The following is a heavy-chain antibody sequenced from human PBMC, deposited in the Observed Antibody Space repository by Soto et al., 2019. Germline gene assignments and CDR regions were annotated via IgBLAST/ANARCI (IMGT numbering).Heavy chain of an antibody. Sequence: SETLSLTCTVSGGSISSNSFHWGWIRQPPGKGLEWIGKINHSGSTNYNPSLKSRITISVDTSRKQFSLKLNSVTAADTAVYYCARGRDVLRYFDWFSWGQGTLGTVSS. CDR3: ARGRDVLRYFDWFS. D-gene: IGHD3-9*01. V-gene: IGHV4-39*07. CDR2: INHSGST. J-gene: IGHJ5*02. CDR1: GGSISSNSFH.